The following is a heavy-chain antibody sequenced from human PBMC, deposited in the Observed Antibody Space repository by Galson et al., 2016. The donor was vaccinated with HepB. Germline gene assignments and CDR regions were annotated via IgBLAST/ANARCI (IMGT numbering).Heavy chain of an antibody. CDR2: IWYDGSNQ. CDR1: GFSFSSYG. J-gene: IGHJ4*02. V-gene: IGHV3-33*01. CDR3: ARGRPMLTFGGVIGTDFDY. D-gene: IGHD3-16*01. Sequence: SLRLSCAATGFSFSSYGMHWVRQARGKGPEWVAVIWYDGSNQYYADSVKGRFTISRDNSKKMVYLQMNSLKVEDTAIYYCARGRPMLTFGGVIGTDFDYWGQGTPVTVSP.